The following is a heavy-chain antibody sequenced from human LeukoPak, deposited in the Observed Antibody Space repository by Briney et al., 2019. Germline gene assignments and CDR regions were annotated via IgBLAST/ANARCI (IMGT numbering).Heavy chain of an antibody. D-gene: IGHD3-3*01. CDR3: ARACDFWSGYSQGAFDY. V-gene: IGHV4-59*01. CDR1: GGSISSYY. CDR2: IYYSGST. J-gene: IGHJ4*02. Sequence: SETLSLTCTVSGGSISSYYWSWIRQPPGKGLEWIGYIYYSGSTNYNPSLKSRVTISVDTSKNQFSLKLSSVTAADTAVYYCARACDFWSGYSQGAFDYWGQGTLVTVSS.